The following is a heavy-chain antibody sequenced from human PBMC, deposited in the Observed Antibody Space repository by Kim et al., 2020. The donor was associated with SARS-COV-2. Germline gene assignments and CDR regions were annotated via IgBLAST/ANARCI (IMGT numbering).Heavy chain of an antibody. V-gene: IGHV5-51*01. J-gene: IGHJ4*02. D-gene: IGHD1-20*01. Sequence: RYSPSFQGQVTISADKSISTAYLQWSSLKASDTAMYYCARHFNWNDPVDYWGQGTLVTVSS. CDR3: ARHFNWNDPVDY.